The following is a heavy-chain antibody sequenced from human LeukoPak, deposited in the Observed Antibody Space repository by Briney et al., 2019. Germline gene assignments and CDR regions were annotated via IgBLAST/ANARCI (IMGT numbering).Heavy chain of an antibody. CDR3: ARGLRDGYNYGLDY. J-gene: IGHJ4*02. CDR1: GFTFSSYA. D-gene: IGHD5-24*01. V-gene: IGHV3-64*02. Sequence: GGSLRLSCAASGFTFSSYAMHWVRQAPGKGLEYVSAISSNGGSTYYADSVKGRFTISRDNSKNTLYLQMGSLRAKDMAVYYCARGLRDGYNYGLDYWGQGTLVTVSS. CDR2: ISSNGGST.